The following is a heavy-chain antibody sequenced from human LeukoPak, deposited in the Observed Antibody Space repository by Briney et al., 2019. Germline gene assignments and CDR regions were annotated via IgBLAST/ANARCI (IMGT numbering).Heavy chain of an antibody. D-gene: IGHD5-18*01. Sequence: SETLSLTCTVSGGSISSYYWSWIRQPPGKGLEWIGYIYYSGSTNYNPSLKSRVTISVDTSKNQFSLKLSSVTAADTAVYYCARADTAMVTPFDYWGQGTMVTVSS. CDR2: IYYSGST. J-gene: IGHJ4*02. CDR3: ARADTAMVTPFDY. CDR1: GGSISSYY. V-gene: IGHV4-59*01.